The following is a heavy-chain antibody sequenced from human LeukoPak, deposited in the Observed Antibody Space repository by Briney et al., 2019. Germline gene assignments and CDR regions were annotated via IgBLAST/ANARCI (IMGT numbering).Heavy chain of an antibody. CDR2: ISSNGGST. CDR3: ARDAPYCSSTSCYSDY. Sequence: GGSLRLSCAASGFIFSSYAMHWVRQAPGKGLEYVSAISSNGGSTYYANSVKGRFTISRDNSKNTLYLQMGSLRAEDMAVYYCARDAPYCSSTSCYSDYWGQGTLVTVSS. CDR1: GFIFSSYA. V-gene: IGHV3-64*01. D-gene: IGHD2-2*01. J-gene: IGHJ4*02.